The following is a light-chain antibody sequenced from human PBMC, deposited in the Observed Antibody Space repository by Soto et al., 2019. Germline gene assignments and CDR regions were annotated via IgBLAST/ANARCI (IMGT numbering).Light chain of an antibody. CDR3: QQYRDWPLT. Sequence: EIVMTQSPGTLSVSTGQGATLSCRASHSVDSNLAWYQQKPGQAPRLLIYDASTRATGIPARFSGSGSATEFTLTISSLQSEDFAVYSCQQYRDWPLTFGGGTKVDIK. J-gene: IGKJ4*01. CDR2: DAS. CDR1: HSVDSN. V-gene: IGKV3-15*01.